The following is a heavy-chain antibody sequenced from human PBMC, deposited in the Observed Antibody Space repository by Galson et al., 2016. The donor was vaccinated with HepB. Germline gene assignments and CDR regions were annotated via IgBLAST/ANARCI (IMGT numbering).Heavy chain of an antibody. V-gene: IGHV3-23*01. CDR2: ISDSGGST. CDR1: GFTFSSYA. Sequence: SLRLSCAASGFTFSSYAMSWVRQAPGKGLEWVSVISDSGGSTYYADSVKGRFTISRDNSKNTLYLQMNSLRDEDTAVYYCAKGMTVAGITRCFDFWGQGTPATVSS. D-gene: IGHD6-19*01. J-gene: IGHJ4*02. CDR3: AKGMTVAGITRCFDF.